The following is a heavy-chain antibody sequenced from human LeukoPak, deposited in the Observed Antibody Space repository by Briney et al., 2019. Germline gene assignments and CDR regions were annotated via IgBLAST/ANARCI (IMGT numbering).Heavy chain of an antibody. CDR2: TRSKANNYAT. D-gene: IGHD3-10*01. CDR3: AAAFGTAFDI. V-gene: IGHV3-73*01. CDR1: GFTFSGSA. J-gene: IGHJ3*02. Sequence: PGGSLKLSCAASGFTFSGSAMHWVRQASGKGLEWVGRTRSKANNYATSYAASVKGRFTISRDDSKNTASLQMNSLKTEDTAVYYCAAAFGTAFDIWAQGTMVTVSS.